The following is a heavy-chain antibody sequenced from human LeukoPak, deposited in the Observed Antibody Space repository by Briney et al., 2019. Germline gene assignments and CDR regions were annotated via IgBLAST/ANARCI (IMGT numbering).Heavy chain of an antibody. V-gene: IGHV3-49*04. CDR3: TRGFEGHNYYYYMDV. CDR2: IGSKAYGGTT. J-gene: IGHJ6*03. CDR1: GFTFGDYA. Sequence: PGGSLRLSCTASGFTFGDYAMSWVRQAPGKGLEWVGFIGSKAYGGTTEYAASAKGRFTISRDDSKSIAYLQMNSLKTEDTAVYYCTRGFEGHNYYYYMDVWGKGTTVTVSS.